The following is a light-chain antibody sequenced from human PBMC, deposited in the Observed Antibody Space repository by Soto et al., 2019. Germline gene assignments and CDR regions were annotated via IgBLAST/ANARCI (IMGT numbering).Light chain of an antibody. CDR2: GAS. J-gene: IGKJ1*01. CDR3: QQYGSSSGT. Sequence: EIVLTQSPGTLSLSPGERATLSCRASQSVSSSYLAWYQQKPGQAPRLLIYGASSRATGIPDRFSGSGSGTDFTFPISRLEPENFAVYYCQQYGSSSGTFGQGTKGDIK. CDR1: QSVSSSY. V-gene: IGKV3-20*01.